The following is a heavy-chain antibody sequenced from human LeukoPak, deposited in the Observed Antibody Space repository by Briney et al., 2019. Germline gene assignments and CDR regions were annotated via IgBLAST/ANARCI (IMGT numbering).Heavy chain of an antibody. V-gene: IGHV3-11*01. CDR2: ISSSGSTI. CDR3: VSGRFGESDFDY. D-gene: IGHD3-10*01. J-gene: IGHJ4*02. CDR1: GFTFSDYY. Sequence: GGSLRLSCAASGFTFSDYYMSRIRQAPGKGLEWVSYISSSGSTIYYADSVKGRFTISRDNAKNSLYLQMNSLRAEDTAVYYCVSGRFGESDFDYWGQGTLVTVSS.